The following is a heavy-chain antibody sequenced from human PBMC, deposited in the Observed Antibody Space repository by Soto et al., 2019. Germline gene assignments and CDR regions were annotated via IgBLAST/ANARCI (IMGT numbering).Heavy chain of an antibody. Sequence: QVQLVQSGAEVKKPGASVKVSCKASGYTFTSYGISWVRQAPGQGLEWMGWISAYNGNTNYAQKLQGRVTMTTDTSMSSAYMELRSLRSDDTAVYYCARWGYCSGGSGYRTYDFDYRGQGYLVTVSS. CDR3: ARWGYCSGGSGYRTYDFDY. CDR2: ISAYNGNT. CDR1: GYTFTSYG. J-gene: IGHJ4*02. D-gene: IGHD2-15*01. V-gene: IGHV1-18*04.